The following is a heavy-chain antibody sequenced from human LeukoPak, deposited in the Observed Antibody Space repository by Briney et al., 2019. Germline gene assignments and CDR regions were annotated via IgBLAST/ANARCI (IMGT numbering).Heavy chain of an antibody. V-gene: IGHV4-34*01. CDR3: ARGYCSSTSCYFWGYYYGMDV. CDR2: INHSGST. J-gene: IGHJ6*02. CDR1: GFTFKSYA. D-gene: IGHD2-2*01. Sequence: GSLRLSCVASGFTFKSYATGWVRQAPGKGLEWIGEINHSGSTNYNPSLKSRVTISVDTSKNQFSLKLSSVTAADTAVYYCARGYCSSTSCYFWGYYYGMDVWGQGTTVTVSS.